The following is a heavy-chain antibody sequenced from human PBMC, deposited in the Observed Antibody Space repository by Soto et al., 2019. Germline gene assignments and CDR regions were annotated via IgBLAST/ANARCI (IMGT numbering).Heavy chain of an antibody. CDR1: GFTFSNSG. Sequence: QVQLVESGGGVVQPGKSLRLSCAVSGFTFSNSGMHWVRQAPGKGLEWVAVMSYDGINKYYADSVKGRFTISRDSSKNTVYLQMNSLRVEDTAVYYCAKEHSSGHYRTADYWGQGTLVTVSS. J-gene: IGHJ4*02. CDR2: MSYDGINK. D-gene: IGHD3-22*01. CDR3: AKEHSSGHYRTADY. V-gene: IGHV3-30*18.